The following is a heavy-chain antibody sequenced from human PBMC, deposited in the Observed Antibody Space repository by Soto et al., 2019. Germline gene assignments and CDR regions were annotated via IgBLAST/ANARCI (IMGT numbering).Heavy chain of an antibody. V-gene: IGHV3-23*01. J-gene: IGHJ4*02. D-gene: IGHD3-22*01. CDR2: VSGSGAST. CDR1: GLTFSSYA. CDR3: AKADYYDTTGSYGTPDY. Sequence: GSLRLSCAASGLTFSSYALSWVRQAPGKGLEWVSAVSGSGASTYYADSVKGRFTISRDNSKNTLYLQMNSLRAEDTAVYYCAKADYYDTTGSYGTPDYWGQGTLVTVSS.